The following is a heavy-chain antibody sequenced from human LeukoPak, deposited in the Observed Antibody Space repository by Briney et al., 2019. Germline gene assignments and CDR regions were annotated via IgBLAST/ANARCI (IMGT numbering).Heavy chain of an antibody. V-gene: IGHV3-48*02. Sequence: PGGSLRLSCAASGFTFSSYSINWVRQAQGRGLEGVSYISSSSGSIYYADSVKGRFSISRDNAKSSVSLHMNSLRDEDTAVYYCARGCDTNCFFNDYWGQGTLVTVSS. D-gene: IGHD2-8*01. CDR3: ARGCDTNCFFNDY. CDR2: ISSSSGSI. CDR1: GFTFSSYS. J-gene: IGHJ4*02.